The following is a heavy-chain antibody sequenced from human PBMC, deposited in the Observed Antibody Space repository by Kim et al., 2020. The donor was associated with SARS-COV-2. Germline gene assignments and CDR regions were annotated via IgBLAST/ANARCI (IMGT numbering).Heavy chain of an antibody. CDR2: IYPGDSNT. Sequence: GESLKISCKGSGYSFTNSWIGWVRQMPGKGLEWMGIIYPGDSNTKYNPSFQGQVTISADKSISTAYLQRSSLKASDTAMYYCATLFNRGYFDYWGQGTLVTVSS. J-gene: IGHJ4*02. CDR3: ATLFNRGYFDY. V-gene: IGHV5-51*01. CDR1: GYSFTNSW.